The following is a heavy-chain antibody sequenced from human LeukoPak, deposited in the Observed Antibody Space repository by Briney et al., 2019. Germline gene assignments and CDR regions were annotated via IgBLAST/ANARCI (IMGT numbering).Heavy chain of an antibody. D-gene: IGHD1-26*01. V-gene: IGHV3-9*03. Sequence: GGSLRLSCAASGFTFNNYAMSWVRQAPGKGLEWVSGISWNSGSIGYADSVKGRSTISRDNAKNSLYLQMNSLRAEDMALYYCAKAGGSYYGSVDVWGKGTTVTVSS. J-gene: IGHJ6*04. CDR2: ISWNSGSI. CDR1: GFTFNNYA. CDR3: AKAGGSYYGSVDV.